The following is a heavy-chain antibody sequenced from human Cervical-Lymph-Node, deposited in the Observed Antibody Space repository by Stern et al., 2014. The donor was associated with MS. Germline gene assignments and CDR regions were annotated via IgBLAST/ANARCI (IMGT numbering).Heavy chain of an antibody. J-gene: IGHJ4*02. Sequence: VQLVESGGGVVQPGRSLRLSCAISRIMFSDSPLHWVRQAPGKGLEWVAFISNNGSHKYYCYSVRGRFTISRYNSQNTLYLEMSRLRTEDTAIYYCAPGIDYWGQGTLVPVSS. CDR3: APGIDY. V-gene: IGHV3-30*04. CDR2: ISNNGSHK. CDR1: RIMFSDSP.